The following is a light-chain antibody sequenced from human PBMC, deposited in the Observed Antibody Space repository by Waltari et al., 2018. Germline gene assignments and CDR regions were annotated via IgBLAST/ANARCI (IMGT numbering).Light chain of an antibody. CDR3: QQHNDWPRT. Sequence: EVVMTQSPATLSVSPAERATLSCRASQSVSINLNWYQQRHGQAPRLLIYSASIRATGVPARFSGSGSGTEFTLTISSLQSEDFAVYYCQQHNDWPRTFGPGTKVEIK. J-gene: IGKJ1*01. CDR1: QSVSIN. V-gene: IGKV3-15*01. CDR2: SAS.